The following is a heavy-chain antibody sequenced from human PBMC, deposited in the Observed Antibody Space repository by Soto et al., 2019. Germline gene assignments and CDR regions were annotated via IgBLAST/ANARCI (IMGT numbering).Heavy chain of an antibody. CDR1: GFSLSTTAEG. V-gene: IGHV2-5*02. CDR3: AHGSCSSADCYPNPYLDY. J-gene: IGHJ4*02. D-gene: IGHD2-2*01. CDR2: IYWDDDE. Sequence: QITLKESGPTLVNPTQTLTLTCTFPGFSLSTTAEGVGWIRQPPGKALEWLALIYWDDDERYSPSLKSRLTITKDTSKNQVVLTMTNVDPVDTATYYCAHGSCSSADCYPNPYLDYWGQGILVTVSS.